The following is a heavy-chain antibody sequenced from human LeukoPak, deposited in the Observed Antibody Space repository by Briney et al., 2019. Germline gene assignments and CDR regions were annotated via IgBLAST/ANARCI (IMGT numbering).Heavy chain of an antibody. J-gene: IGHJ4*02. CDR2: INHSGST. CDR1: GGSFSGYY. Sequence: SETLSLTCAVYGGSFSGYYWGWIRQPPGKGLEWIGEINHSGSTNYNPSLKSRVTISVDTSKNQFSLKLSSVTAADTAVYYCARSAAAGHFDYWGQGTLVTVSS. V-gene: IGHV4-34*01. CDR3: ARSAAAGHFDY. D-gene: IGHD6-13*01.